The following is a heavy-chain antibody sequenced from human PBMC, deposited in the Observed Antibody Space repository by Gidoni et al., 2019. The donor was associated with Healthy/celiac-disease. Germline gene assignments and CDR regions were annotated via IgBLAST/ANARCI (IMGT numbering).Heavy chain of an antibody. Sequence: QVQLQESGPGLVKPSETLSLTCTVSGGSLSRYYWSWIRPPAGKGLEWIGRIYTSGRTNYNPSLKSRVTMSVDTSKNQFSLKLSSVTAADTAVYYCARDMGSRIAVAGTSNWFDPWGQGTLVTVSS. CDR2: IYTSGRT. D-gene: IGHD6-19*01. J-gene: IGHJ5*02. V-gene: IGHV4-4*07. CDR1: GGSLSRYY. CDR3: ARDMGSRIAVAGTSNWFDP.